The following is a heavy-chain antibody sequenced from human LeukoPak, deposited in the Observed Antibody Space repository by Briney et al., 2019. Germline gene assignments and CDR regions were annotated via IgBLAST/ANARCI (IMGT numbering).Heavy chain of an antibody. CDR2: IYHSGST. CDR1: GGSISSSNW. Sequence: NTSETLSLTCAVSGGSISSSNWWSWVRQPPGKGLEWIGEIYHSGSTNYNPSLKSRVTISVDKSKNQFPLKLSSVTAADTAVYYCARAVAGNFDTGPHFDYWGQGTLVTVSS. CDR3: ARAVAGNFDTGPHFDY. D-gene: IGHD6-19*01. J-gene: IGHJ4*02. V-gene: IGHV4-4*02.